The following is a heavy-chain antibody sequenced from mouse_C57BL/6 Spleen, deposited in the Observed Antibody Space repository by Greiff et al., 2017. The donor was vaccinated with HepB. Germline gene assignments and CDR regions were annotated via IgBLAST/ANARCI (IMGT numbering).Heavy chain of an antibody. CDR2: INYDGSST. CDR3: AREGTAQAGYYFDY. Sequence: DVKLVESEGGLVQPGSSMKLSCTASGFTFSDYYMAWVRQVPEKGLEWVANINYDGSSTYYLDSLKSRFIISRDNAKNILYLQMSSLKSEDTATYYCAREGTAQAGYYFDYWGQGTTLTVSS. V-gene: IGHV5-16*01. J-gene: IGHJ2*01. CDR1: GFTFSDYY. D-gene: IGHD3-2*02.